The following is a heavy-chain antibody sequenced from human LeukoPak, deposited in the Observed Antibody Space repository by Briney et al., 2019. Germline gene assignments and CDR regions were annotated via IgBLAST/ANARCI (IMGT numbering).Heavy chain of an antibody. CDR2: INWNGGST. J-gene: IGHJ4*02. CDR3: ARDEAYYYDSSGQGY. CDR1: GFTFSSYS. Sequence: GGSLRLSCAASGFTFSSYSMNWVRQAPGKGLEWVSGINWNGGSTGYAYSVKGRFTISRDNAKNSLYLQMNSLRAEDTALYYCARDEAYYYDSSGQGYWGQGTLVTVSS. D-gene: IGHD3-22*01. V-gene: IGHV3-20*04.